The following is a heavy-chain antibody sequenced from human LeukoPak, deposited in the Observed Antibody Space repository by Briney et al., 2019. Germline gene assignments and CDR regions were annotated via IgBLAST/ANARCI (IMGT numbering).Heavy chain of an antibody. CDR2: IYYSGST. Sequence: SETLSLTCTVSGGSISSGSYYWGWIRQPPGKGLEWIGSIYYSGSTYCNPSLKSRVTISVDTSKNQFSLKLSSVTAADTAVYYCARGAQGFDYWGQGTLVTVSS. V-gene: IGHV4-39*01. J-gene: IGHJ4*02. CDR3: ARGAQGFDY. CDR1: GGSISSGSYY.